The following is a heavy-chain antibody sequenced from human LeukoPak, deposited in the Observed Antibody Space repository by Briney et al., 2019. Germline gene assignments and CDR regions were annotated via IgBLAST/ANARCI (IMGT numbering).Heavy chain of an antibody. J-gene: IGHJ3*02. V-gene: IGHV4-59*01. D-gene: IGHD6-13*01. Sequence: PSETLSLTCTVSGGSISSYYWSWIRQPPGKGLEWIRYIYYSGSTNYNPSLKSRVTISVDTSKNQFSLKLSSVTAADTAVYYCASFSSSYAGDAFDIWGQGTMVTVSS. CDR1: GGSISSYY. CDR3: ASFSSSYAGDAFDI. CDR2: IYYSGST.